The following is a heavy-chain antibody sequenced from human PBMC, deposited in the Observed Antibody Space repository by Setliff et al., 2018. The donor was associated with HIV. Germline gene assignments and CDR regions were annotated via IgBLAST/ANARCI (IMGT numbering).Heavy chain of an antibody. V-gene: IGHV3-15*01. D-gene: IGHD1-26*01. CDR3: TTDLGSGRFSWNNN. CDR2: IKNRPAGGTT. J-gene: IGHJ4*02. Sequence: GSLRLSCAASGFTFSDVWVNWVRQAPGRGLEWVGRIKNRPAGGTTEYAAPVKGRFTISRDDSKNMAYLQMNSLKTEDTAIYYCTTDLGSGRFSWNNNWGQGTLVTVSS. CDR1: GFTFSDVW.